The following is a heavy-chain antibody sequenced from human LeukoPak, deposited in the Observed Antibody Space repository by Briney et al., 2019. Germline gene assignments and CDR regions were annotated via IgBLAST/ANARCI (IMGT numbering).Heavy chain of an antibody. Sequence: GGSLRLSCAASGFTFSHYEMNWVRQAPGKGLEWVSYINSNGHTIYYAASVKGRFTISRDNAKNSLYLQMDSLRAEDTAVYYCTREGRDDFWGQGTLVTVSS. CDR1: GFTFSHYE. D-gene: IGHD3-10*01. CDR3: TREGRDDF. J-gene: IGHJ4*02. CDR2: INSNGHTI. V-gene: IGHV3-48*03.